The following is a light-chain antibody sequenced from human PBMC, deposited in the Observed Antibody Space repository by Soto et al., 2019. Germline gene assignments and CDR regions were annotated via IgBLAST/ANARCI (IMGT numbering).Light chain of an antibody. V-gene: IGLV2-14*01. CDR2: EVS. CDR1: SSDVGGYNY. J-gene: IGLJ2*01. Sequence: QSVLTQPASVSGSPGQSITISCTGTSSDVGGYNYVSWYQQHPGKAPKLMIYEVSNRPSGVSNRFSGSKSGNTASLTISGLQAEDEADYYCSSYTSSSTLVVFGGGT. CDR3: SSYTSSSTLVV.